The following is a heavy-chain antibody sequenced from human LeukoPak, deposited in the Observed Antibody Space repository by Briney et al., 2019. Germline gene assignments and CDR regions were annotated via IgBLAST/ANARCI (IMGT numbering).Heavy chain of an antibody. J-gene: IGHJ5*02. V-gene: IGHV3-23*01. Sequence: GGSLRLSCAASGFTFSSYEMNWVRQAPGKGLEWVSAISGSGDTTYYADSVKGRFTISRDNSKNTVYLQMNSLRAEDTAVYYCAKDRTGTTGRDWVDPWGQGTLVTVSS. CDR3: AKDRTGTTGRDWVDP. D-gene: IGHD1-1*01. CDR2: ISGSGDTT. CDR1: GFTFSSYE.